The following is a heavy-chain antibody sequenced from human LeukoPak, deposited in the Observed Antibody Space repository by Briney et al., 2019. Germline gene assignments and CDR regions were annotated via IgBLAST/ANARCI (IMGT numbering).Heavy chain of an antibody. J-gene: IGHJ5*02. D-gene: IGHD3-3*01. CDR1: GGSFSGYY. Sequence: SETLSLTCAVYGGSFSGYYWSWIRQPPGKGLEWIGEINHSGSTNYNPSLKSRVTISVDTSKNQFSLKLSSITAADTAFYYCARAGAYYDFWSDYSRGNWFDPWGQGTLVTVSS. CDR3: ARAGAYYDFWSDYSRGNWFDP. CDR2: INHSGST. V-gene: IGHV4-34*01.